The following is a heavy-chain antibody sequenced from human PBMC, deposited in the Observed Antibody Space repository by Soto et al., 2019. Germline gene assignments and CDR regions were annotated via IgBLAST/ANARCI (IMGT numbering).Heavy chain of an antibody. J-gene: IGHJ4*02. CDR3: ARVRSGLLWFGEDLPDYFDY. V-gene: IGHV1-18*04. CDR2: ISAYNGNT. Sequence: QVQLVQSGAEVKKPGASVKVSCKASGYTFTSYGISWVRQAPGQGLEWMGWISAYNGNTNYAQKLQGRVTMTTDTSTSTAYMELRSLRSDDTAVYYCARVRSGLLWFGEDLPDYFDYWGQGTLVTVSS. CDR1: GYTFTSYG. D-gene: IGHD3-10*01.